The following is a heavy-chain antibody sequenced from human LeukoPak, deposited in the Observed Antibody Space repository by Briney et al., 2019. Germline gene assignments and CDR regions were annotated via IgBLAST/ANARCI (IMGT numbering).Heavy chain of an antibody. V-gene: IGHV4-30-4*01. CDR2: IYYSGST. CDR3: ATGTNIAAAGTLRDY. D-gene: IGHD6-13*01. J-gene: IGHJ4*02. CDR1: GGSISSGDYY. Sequence: SETLSLTCTVSGGSISSGDYYWSWIRQPPGKGLEWIGYIYYSGSTYYNPSLKSRVTISVDTSKNQFSLKLSSVTAADTAVYYCATGTNIAAAGTLRDYWGQGTLVTVSS.